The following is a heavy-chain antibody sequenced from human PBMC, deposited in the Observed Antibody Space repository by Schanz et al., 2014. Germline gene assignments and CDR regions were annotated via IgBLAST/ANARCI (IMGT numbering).Heavy chain of an antibody. D-gene: IGHD2-2*01. CDR2: INPSGGTT. J-gene: IGHJ4*02. V-gene: IGHV1-46*03. CDR3: ARGGFFDSTSFDS. Sequence: QVQLVQSGAEVKKPGASVKVSCEASGYTFTSYYIHWFRQAPGQGLEWMGLINPSGGTTRIAQNFQGRLTVTRDTSTSTVNMELSSLRSEDTAVYYCARGGFFDSTSFDSWGQGTLVTVSS. CDR1: GYTFTSYY.